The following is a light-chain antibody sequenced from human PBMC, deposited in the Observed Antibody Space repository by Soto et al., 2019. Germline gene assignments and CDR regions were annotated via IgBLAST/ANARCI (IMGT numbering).Light chain of an antibody. CDR1: SSDIGAFNY. J-gene: IGLJ2*01. V-gene: IGLV2-11*01. CDR2: DVF. CDR3: CSYAAGDSFK. Sequence: SALTQPPSVSGSPGHSVTISCIGTSSDIGAFNYVSWHQQRPGKAPRLIIYDVFQRPSGVPDRFSASKSGITASLTISGLQAEDEADYYCCSYAAGDSFKFGGGTKVTVL.